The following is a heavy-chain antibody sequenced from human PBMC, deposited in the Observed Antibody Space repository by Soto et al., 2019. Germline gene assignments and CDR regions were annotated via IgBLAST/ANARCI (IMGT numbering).Heavy chain of an antibody. CDR2: IIPIFGTA. V-gene: IGHV1-69*06. CDR3: ARTSPRITPLDY. D-gene: IGHD3-16*01. Sequence: GASVKVSCKASGYTFTGYYMHWVRQAPGQGLEWMGWIIPIFGTANYAQKFQGRVTITADKSTSTAYMELSSLRSEDTAVYYCARTSPRITPLDYWAQGTLVTVSS. J-gene: IGHJ4*02. CDR1: GYTFTGYY.